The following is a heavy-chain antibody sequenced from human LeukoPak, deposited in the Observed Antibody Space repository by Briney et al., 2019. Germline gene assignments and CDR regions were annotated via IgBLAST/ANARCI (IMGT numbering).Heavy chain of an antibody. CDR1: GYTFADYF. V-gene: IGHV1-2*06. CDR2: INPNSGGT. Sequence: ASVKVSCKASGYTFADYFIHWVRQAPGQGLEWMGRINPNSGGTNYAQKFQGRVTMTRDTSISTAYMELSRLRSDDTAVYYCARYPRGYCSGGSCYRFDYWGQGTLVTVSS. D-gene: IGHD2-15*01. CDR3: ARYPRGYCSGGSCYRFDY. J-gene: IGHJ4*02.